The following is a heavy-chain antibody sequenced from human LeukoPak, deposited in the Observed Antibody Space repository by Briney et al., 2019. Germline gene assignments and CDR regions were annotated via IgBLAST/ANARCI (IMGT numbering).Heavy chain of an antibody. Sequence: PGGSLRLSCAASGFIFSTYSMNWVRQAPGKGLEWVSVIYSGGSTYYADSVKGRFTISRDNSKNTLYLQMNSLRAEDTAVYYCAREYCSGGSCYGEYYYDSEDWGQGTLVTVSS. CDR2: IYSGGST. CDR1: GFIFSTYS. V-gene: IGHV3-53*01. CDR3: AREYCSGGSCYGEYYYDSED. J-gene: IGHJ4*02. D-gene: IGHD2-15*01.